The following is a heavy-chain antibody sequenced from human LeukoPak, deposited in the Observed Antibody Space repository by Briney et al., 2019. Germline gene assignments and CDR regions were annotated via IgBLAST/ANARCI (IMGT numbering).Heavy chain of an antibody. D-gene: IGHD6-19*01. CDR3: ATSQTTSGRYGNAFDI. CDR1: AFTFSSYW. CDR2: IKQDGSEK. J-gene: IGHJ3*02. Sequence: GGSLRLSCAASAFTFSSYWMSWVRQAPGKGLEWVANIKQDGSEKYYVGSVKGRFTIYRDKAKNSLHLQMNSLRGEDTALYYCATSQTTSGRYGNAFDIWGQGTMVTVSS. V-gene: IGHV3-7*01.